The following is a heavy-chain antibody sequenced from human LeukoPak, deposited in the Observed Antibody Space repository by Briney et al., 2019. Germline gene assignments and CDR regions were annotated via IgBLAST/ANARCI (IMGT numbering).Heavy chain of an antibody. Sequence: GGSLRLSCAASGFTFTIFGLNWVRQAPGKGPEWVSYIDARSGITYYADSVQGRFTISRDDARESVFLQMDGLRVDDTAVYYCARGLGWELPHYYGMDVWGQGTTVTVSS. D-gene: IGHD1-26*01. CDR2: IDARSGIT. J-gene: IGHJ6*02. CDR1: GFTFTIFG. V-gene: IGHV3-48*01. CDR3: ARGLGWELPHYYGMDV.